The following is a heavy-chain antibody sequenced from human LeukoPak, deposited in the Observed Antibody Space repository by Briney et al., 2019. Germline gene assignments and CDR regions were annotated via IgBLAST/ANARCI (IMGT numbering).Heavy chain of an antibody. Sequence: SQTLSLTCTVSGGSISSGGHYWSWIRQPAGKGLEYLGRISSTGSTNYNPSLRSRVTISADTSKNHFSLKLTSVTAADTAVYHCARDQTYSGSGIYTYFDCWGQGILVTVSS. CDR3: ARDQTYSGSGIYTYFDC. V-gene: IGHV4-61*02. CDR1: GGSISSGGHY. D-gene: IGHD3-10*01. J-gene: IGHJ4*02. CDR2: ISSTGST.